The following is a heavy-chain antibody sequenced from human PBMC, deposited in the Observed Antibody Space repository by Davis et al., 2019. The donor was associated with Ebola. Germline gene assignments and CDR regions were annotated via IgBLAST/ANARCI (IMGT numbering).Heavy chain of an antibody. CDR3: ARDVSEALAY. J-gene: IGHJ4*02. Sequence: VSVKVSCKASGYTFTGYYLYWVRQAPGQGLEWMGRINPNSGGTNLAQRFQGRVTMSRDTSISTAYMELTRLTFDDTAVYYCARDVSEALAYWGQGTLVTVSS. CDR2: INPNSGGT. CDR1: GYTFTGYY. V-gene: IGHV1-2*06.